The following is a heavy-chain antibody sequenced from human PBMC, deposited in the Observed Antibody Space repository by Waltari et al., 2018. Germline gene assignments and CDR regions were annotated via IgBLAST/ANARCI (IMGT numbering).Heavy chain of an antibody. J-gene: IGHJ4*02. CDR1: GFSVGDFA. CDR2: MRSKTYGETA. V-gene: IGHV3-49*03. Sequence: EVQLVESGGGLAQPGRSLRLSGSVSGFSVGDFAISWFRQAPGKGLEWVGFMRSKTYGETAQYAASVKGRFSISRDDSKNIAHLQMNSLKTEDTAVYYCARGEYSSAYWGQGTRVTVSS. D-gene: IGHD3-22*01. CDR3: ARGEYSSAY.